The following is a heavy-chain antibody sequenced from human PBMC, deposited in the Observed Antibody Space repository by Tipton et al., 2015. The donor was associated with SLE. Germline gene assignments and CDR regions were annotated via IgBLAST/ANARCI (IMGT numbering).Heavy chain of an antibody. CDR2: ITPSGST. V-gene: IGHV4-38-2*01. CDR3: ARVRSSSWLSYFDY. CDR1: GYSISSGYY. J-gene: IGHJ4*02. Sequence: TLSLTCAVSGYSISSGYYWGWIRQPPGKGLEWIGEITPSGSTNCNPSLKSRVAISVDTSKNQFSLKLSSVTAADTAVYYCARVRSSSWLSYFDYWGQGTLVTVSS. D-gene: IGHD6-13*01.